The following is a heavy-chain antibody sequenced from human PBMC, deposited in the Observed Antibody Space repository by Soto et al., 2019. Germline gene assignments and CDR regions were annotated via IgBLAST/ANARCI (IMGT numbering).Heavy chain of an antibody. V-gene: IGHV1-18*01. CDR1: GYTFTSYG. Sequence: QVQLVQSGAEVKKPGASVKVSCKASGYTFTSYGISWVRQAPGQGLEWMGWISAYNGNTNYAQKLQGRVTMTTDTSTSTAYMELRSLRSDDTAVYYYAREGGDDSIAARPEYYYYGMHVWGQGTTVTVSS. J-gene: IGHJ6*02. CDR2: ISAYNGNT. D-gene: IGHD6-6*01. CDR3: AREGGDDSIAARPEYYYYGMHV.